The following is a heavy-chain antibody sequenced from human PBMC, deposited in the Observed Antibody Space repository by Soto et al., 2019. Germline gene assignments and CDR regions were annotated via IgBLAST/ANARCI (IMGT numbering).Heavy chain of an antibody. Sequence: ASVKVSCKASGYTFTSYAMHWVRQAPGQRLEWMGWINAGNGNTKYSQKFQGRVTITRDTSASTAYMELSSLRSEDTAVYYCAGVLYYYDSSGDYFDYWGQGTLVTVSS. CDR2: INAGNGNT. J-gene: IGHJ4*02. D-gene: IGHD3-22*01. CDR3: AGVLYYYDSSGDYFDY. V-gene: IGHV1-3*01. CDR1: GYTFTSYA.